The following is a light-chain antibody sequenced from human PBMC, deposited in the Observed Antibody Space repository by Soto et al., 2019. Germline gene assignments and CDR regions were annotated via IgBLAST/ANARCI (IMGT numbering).Light chain of an antibody. Sequence: DIQMTQSPSSLSASVGDRVTITCRASQTIGSYLNWYQQKPGKAPKLLIYAASILQSGVPSRFSGSGSGTEFTLTISGLQPDDFATYYCQQYHTYSSITFGQGTRLEIK. J-gene: IGKJ5*01. CDR1: QTIGSY. V-gene: IGKV1-39*01. CDR3: QQYHTYSSIT. CDR2: AAS.